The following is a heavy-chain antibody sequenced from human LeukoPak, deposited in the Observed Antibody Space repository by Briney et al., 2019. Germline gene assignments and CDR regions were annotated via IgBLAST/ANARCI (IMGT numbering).Heavy chain of an antibody. CDR2: IYYSGST. J-gene: IGHJ3*02. D-gene: IGHD3-10*01. V-gene: IGHV4-59*01. Sequence: SETLSLTCTVSGGSISSYYWSWIRQPPGKGLEWIGYIYYSGSTNYNPSLKSRVTISVDTSKNQFSLKLSSVTAADTAVYYCAREGLLWFGEFFGVFDIWGQGTMVTVSS. CDR3: AREGLLWFGEFFGVFDI. CDR1: GGSISSYY.